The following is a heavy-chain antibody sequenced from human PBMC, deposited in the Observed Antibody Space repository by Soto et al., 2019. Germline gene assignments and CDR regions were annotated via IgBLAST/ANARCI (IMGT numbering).Heavy chain of an antibody. J-gene: IGHJ4*02. Sequence: SETLSLTCAVYGGSFSGYYWSWIRQPPGKGLEWIGEINHSGSTNYNPSLKSRVAISVDTSKNQFSLKLSSVTAADTAVYYCAMNYYDSSGYDYWGQGTLVTVSS. V-gene: IGHV4-34*01. D-gene: IGHD3-22*01. CDR3: AMNYYDSSGYDY. CDR2: INHSGST. CDR1: GGSFSGYY.